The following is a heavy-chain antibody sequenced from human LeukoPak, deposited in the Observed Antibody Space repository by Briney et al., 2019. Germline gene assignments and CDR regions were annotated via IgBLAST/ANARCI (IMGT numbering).Heavy chain of an antibody. CDR2: ISYDGSNK. CDR3: AREYYYDSSGYGGTDAFDI. Sequence: GGSLRLSCAASGFIFSIYGMHWVRQAPGKGLEWVAVISYDGSNKYYADSVKGRFTISRDNSKNTLYLQMNSLRPEDTAVYYCAREYYYDSSGYGGTDAFDIWGQGTMVTVSS. J-gene: IGHJ3*02. D-gene: IGHD3-22*01. V-gene: IGHV3-30*19. CDR1: GFIFSIYG.